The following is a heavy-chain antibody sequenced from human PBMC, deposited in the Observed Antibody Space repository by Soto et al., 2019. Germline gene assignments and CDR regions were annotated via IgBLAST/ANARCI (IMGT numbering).Heavy chain of an antibody. CDR3: ARPDALRYYGMDG. CDR2: IIPIFGTA. V-gene: IGHV1-69*13. Sequence: SVKVSCKASGGTFSSYAISWVRQAPGQGVEWMGGIIPIFGTANYAQKVQGRVTITADESTSTAYMELSSLRSEDTAVYFCARPDALRYYGMDGWGQGTTVTVSS. J-gene: IGHJ6*02. CDR1: GGTFSSYA.